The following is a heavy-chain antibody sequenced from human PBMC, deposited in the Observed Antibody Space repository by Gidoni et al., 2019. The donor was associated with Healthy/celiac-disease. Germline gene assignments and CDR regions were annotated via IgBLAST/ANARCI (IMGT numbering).Heavy chain of an antibody. CDR2: ISGSGGST. Sequence: EVQLLESGGGLVQPGGSLRLSCAASGFTFSSYAMSWVRQAPGKGLEWVAAISGSGGSTYYADSVKGRFTISRDNSKNTLYLQMNSLRAEDTAVYYCAKDRGPGGYMIVVVLDAFDIWGQGTMVTVSS. CDR1: GFTFSSYA. D-gene: IGHD3-22*01. V-gene: IGHV3-23*01. CDR3: AKDRGPGGYMIVVVLDAFDI. J-gene: IGHJ3*02.